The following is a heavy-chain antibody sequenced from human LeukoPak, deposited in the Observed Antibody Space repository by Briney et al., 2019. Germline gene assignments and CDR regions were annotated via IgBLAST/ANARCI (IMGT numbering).Heavy chain of an antibody. Sequence: ASVKVSCKASGYTFTGYYMHWVRQAPGQGLEWMGWINPNSGGTNYAQKFQGRVTMTRDTSISTAYMELSRLRSDDTAVYYCAREQTPDATFDYWGQGSLVTVSS. D-gene: IGHD1-14*01. CDR3: AREQTPDATFDY. V-gene: IGHV1-2*02. CDR1: GYTFTGYY. J-gene: IGHJ4*02. CDR2: INPNSGGT.